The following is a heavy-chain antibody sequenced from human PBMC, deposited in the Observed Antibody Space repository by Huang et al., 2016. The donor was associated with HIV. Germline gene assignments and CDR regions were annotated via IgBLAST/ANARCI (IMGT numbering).Heavy chain of an antibody. V-gene: IGHV3-74*01. CDR3: ARDPRIQSWLNFFDY. J-gene: IGHJ4*02. Sequence: EVQLVESGGGLVQPGGSLRLSCAASGFSISSYWMHWVRQAPGKGVVLVSRINSDGSSTSYADSWKGRFTNSRDNAKNTLYLQMNSLRAEDTAVYYCARDPRIQSWLNFFDYWGQGTLVSVSS. D-gene: IGHD3-22*01. CDR1: GFSISSYW. CDR2: INSDGSST.